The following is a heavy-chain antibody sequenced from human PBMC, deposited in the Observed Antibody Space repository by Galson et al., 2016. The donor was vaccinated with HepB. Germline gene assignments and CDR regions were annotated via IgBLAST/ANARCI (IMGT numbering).Heavy chain of an antibody. CDR3: ANLVFPDYRYFDN. J-gene: IGHJ4*02. CDR2: IKQDGSEK. CDR1: GFSFSSYW. Sequence: SLRLSCAASGFSFSSYWMSWVRQAPGKGLEWVANIKQDGSEKYYVDSVKGRFAISRDNAKNSLYLQMNSLRDEDTALYPWANLVFPDYRYFDNWGQGTQVTVSA. V-gene: IGHV3-7*01. D-gene: IGHD4-11*01.